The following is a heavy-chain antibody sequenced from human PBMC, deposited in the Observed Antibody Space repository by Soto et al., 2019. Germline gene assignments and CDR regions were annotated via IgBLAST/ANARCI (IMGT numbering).Heavy chain of an antibody. J-gene: IGHJ4*02. CDR2: TNHSGSI. CDR3: ARGSRVSYYYGSGSNQRNLYYFDY. CDR1: GGSFSGYY. V-gene: IGHV4-34*01. Sequence: PSETLSLTCAVYGGSFSGYYWSWIRQPPGKGLEWIGETNHSGSINYNPSLKSRVTISVDTSKNQFSLKLSSVTAADTAVYYCARGSRVSYYYGSGSNQRNLYYFDYWGQGTLVTVSS. D-gene: IGHD3-10*01.